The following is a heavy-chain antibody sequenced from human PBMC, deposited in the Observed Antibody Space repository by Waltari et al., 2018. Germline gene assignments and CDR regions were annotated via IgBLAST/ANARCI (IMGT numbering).Heavy chain of an antibody. J-gene: IGHJ4*02. Sequence: EVQLVESGGGLVQPGGSLRLSCESSGFIFISHWMHWVRRPPGKGLVCVCRFRGDGGDSTYADSVKGRFTISRDNAKNTLYLQMNSLRADDTAIYYCATDLILGSGSLGYWGQGTLVTVSS. V-gene: IGHV3-74*03. CDR3: ATDLILGSGSLGY. CDR1: GFIFISHW. CDR2: FRGDGGDS. D-gene: IGHD1-26*01.